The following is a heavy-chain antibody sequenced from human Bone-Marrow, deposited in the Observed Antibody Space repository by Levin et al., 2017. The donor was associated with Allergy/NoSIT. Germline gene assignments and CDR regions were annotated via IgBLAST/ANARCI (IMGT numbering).Heavy chain of an antibody. J-gene: IGHJ6*02. D-gene: IGHD1/OR15-1a*01. CDR2: INPSGGST. CDR3: ARDRTGDYYGMDV. CDR1: GYTFTSYY. Sequence: GESLKISCKASGYTFTSYYMHWVRQAPGQGLEWMGIINPSGGSTTYAQKFQGRVTMTRDTSTSTVYMDLSSLRSEDTAVYYCARDRTGDYYGMDVWGQGTTVTVSS. V-gene: IGHV1-46*01.